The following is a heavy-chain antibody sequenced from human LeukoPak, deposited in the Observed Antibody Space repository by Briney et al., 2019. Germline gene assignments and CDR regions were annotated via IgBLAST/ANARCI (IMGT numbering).Heavy chain of an antibody. V-gene: IGHV3-48*04. D-gene: IGHD5-12*01. J-gene: IGHJ6*02. CDR1: GFTFSSYS. Sequence: GGSLRLSCAASGFTFSSYSMNWVRQAPGKGLEWVSYISSSSSTIYYADSMKGRFTISRDNAKNSLYLQMNSLRAEDTAVYYCARDLRMDGGYVYGMDVWGQGTTVTVSS. CDR3: ARDLRMDGGYVYGMDV. CDR2: ISSSSSTI.